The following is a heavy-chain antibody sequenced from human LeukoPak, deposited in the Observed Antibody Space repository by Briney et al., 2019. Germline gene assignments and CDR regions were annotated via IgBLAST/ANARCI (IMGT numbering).Heavy chain of an antibody. V-gene: IGHV3-30*02. CDR1: GFTFSTSG. CDR3: AKDRGSRYYGTYFDY. Sequence: GGSLRLSCAASGFTFSTSGMHWVRQAPGKGLEWVAVIWYDGSNKHYADSVKGRFTISRDNSKNTLYLQMNSLRAEDTAVYYCAKDRGSRYYGTYFDYWGQGTLVTVSS. J-gene: IGHJ4*02. D-gene: IGHD3-10*01. CDR2: IWYDGSNK.